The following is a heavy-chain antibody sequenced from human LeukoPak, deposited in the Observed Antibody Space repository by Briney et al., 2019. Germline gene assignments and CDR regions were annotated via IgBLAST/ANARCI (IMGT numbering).Heavy chain of an antibody. J-gene: IGHJ6*02. CDR1: GFTFDDYA. CDR2: INWNSGSI. V-gene: IGHV3-9*01. Sequence: GGSLRLSCAASGFTFDDYAMHWVRQAPGKGLEWVSSINWNSGSIGYADSVKGRFTISRDNAKNSLYLQMNSLRAEDTALYYCAKDLARGRGVIGINYDYYGMDVWGQGTTVTVSS. D-gene: IGHD3-10*01. CDR3: AKDLARGRGVIGINYDYYGMDV.